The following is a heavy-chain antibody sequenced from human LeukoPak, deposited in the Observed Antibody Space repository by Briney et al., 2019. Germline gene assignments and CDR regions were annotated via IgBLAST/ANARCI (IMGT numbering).Heavy chain of an antibody. J-gene: IGHJ3*02. V-gene: IGHV1-69*06. Sequence: SVKVSCKASGGTFSSYAISWVRQAPGQGLEWMGGIIPIFGTANYAQKFQGRVTITADKSTSTAYMELSSLRSEDTAVYYCARGGVGSTVTTFRYAFDIWGQGTMVTVSS. CDR3: ARGGVGSTVTTFRYAFDI. CDR2: IIPIFGTA. CDR1: GGTFSSYA. D-gene: IGHD4-11*01.